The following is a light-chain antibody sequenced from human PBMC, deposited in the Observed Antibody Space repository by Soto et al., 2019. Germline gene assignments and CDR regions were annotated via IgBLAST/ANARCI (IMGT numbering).Light chain of an antibody. Sequence: QSALTQPPSASGSPGQSVTIPCTGTSGDVGGYNYVSWYQQHPGKAPKLMIFEVSERPSGVPDRFSASKSGNTASLTVSGLQAEDEADYYCSSYAGSNNYVFGTGTKVTVL. J-gene: IGLJ1*01. CDR3: SSYAGSNNYV. CDR2: EVS. V-gene: IGLV2-8*01. CDR1: SGDVGGYNY.